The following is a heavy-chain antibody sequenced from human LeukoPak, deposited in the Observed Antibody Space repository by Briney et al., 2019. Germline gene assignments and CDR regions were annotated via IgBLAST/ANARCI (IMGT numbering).Heavy chain of an antibody. CDR1: GFTFDDYA. V-gene: IGHV3-9*01. CDR3: AKHLRATNTYIFFGLDV. D-gene: IGHD1-26*01. CDR2: ISWNSGSI. J-gene: IGHJ6*02. Sequence: GGSLRLSCAASGFTFDDYAMHWVRQAPGKGLEWVSGISWNSGSIGYADSVKGRFTISRDNAKNSLYLQMNSLRAEDTALYYCAKHLRATNTYIFFGLDVWGQGTTVTVSS.